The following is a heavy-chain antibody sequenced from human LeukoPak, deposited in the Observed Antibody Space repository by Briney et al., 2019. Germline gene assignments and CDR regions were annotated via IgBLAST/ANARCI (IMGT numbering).Heavy chain of an antibody. CDR3: VRVESYDKNDYYRPFDC. Sequence: GGSLRFSCVASGFTFSSYSMNWVRQAPGKGLEWVSYISSSSSTIYYADSLKGRFTIPRDNAKNSLYLQMNSLRAEDTAVYYCVRVESYDKNDYYRPFDCWGQGTLVTVST. CDR1: GFTFSSYS. J-gene: IGHJ4*02. D-gene: IGHD3-22*01. V-gene: IGHV3-48*01. CDR2: ISSSSSTI.